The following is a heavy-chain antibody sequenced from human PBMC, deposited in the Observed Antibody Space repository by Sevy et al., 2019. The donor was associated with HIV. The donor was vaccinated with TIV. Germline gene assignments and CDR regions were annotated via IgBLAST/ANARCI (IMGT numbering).Heavy chain of an antibody. CDR2: IYYSGST. Sequence: SETLSLTCTVSGGSISSYYWSWIRQPPGNGLEWIGYIYYSGSTNYNPSLKSRVTISVDTSKNQFSLKLSSVTAADTAVYYCARESGPYYYDTGAFDIWGQRTMVTVSS. J-gene: IGHJ3*02. CDR1: GGSISSYY. D-gene: IGHD3-22*01. CDR3: ARESGPYYYDTGAFDI. V-gene: IGHV4-59*01.